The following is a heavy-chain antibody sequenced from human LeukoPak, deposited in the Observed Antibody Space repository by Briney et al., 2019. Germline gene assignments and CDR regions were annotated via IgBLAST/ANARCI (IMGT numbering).Heavy chain of an antibody. J-gene: IGHJ6*03. CDR1: GYTFTSYD. V-gene: IGHV1-8*01. CDR2: MNPNSGNT. Sequence: ASVKVSCKASGYTFTSYDINWVRQAPGQGLEWVGWMNPNSGNTGSAQKVQGRIIITMNTSISTAYMELSSLRSEDTAVYYCARIYYRRSDYHYYYIDVWGEGTTVTVSS. CDR3: ARIYYRRSDYHYYYIDV. D-gene: IGHD3-10*01.